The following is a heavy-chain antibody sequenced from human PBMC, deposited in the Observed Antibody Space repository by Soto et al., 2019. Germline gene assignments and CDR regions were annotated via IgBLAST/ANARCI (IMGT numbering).Heavy chain of an antibody. CDR3: ARQGGTYLKAVAGAVNKPDDAFDI. CDR2: IGTAGDT. V-gene: IGHV3-13*01. Sequence: GGSLRLSCAASGFTFSSYDMHWVRQATGKGLEWVSAIGTAGDTYYPGSVKGRFTISRENAKNSLYLQMNSLRAEDTAVYYCARQGGTYLKAVAGAVNKPDDAFDIWGQGTMVTVSS. J-gene: IGHJ3*02. CDR1: GFTFSSYD. D-gene: IGHD6-19*01.